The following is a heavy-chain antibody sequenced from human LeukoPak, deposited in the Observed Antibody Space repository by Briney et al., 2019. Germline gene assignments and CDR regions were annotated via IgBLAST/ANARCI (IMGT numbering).Heavy chain of an antibody. V-gene: IGHV4-39*01. CDR3: ARTYCSGGSWYGGWFDP. CDR1: GGSISSSSYY. D-gene: IGHD2-15*01. CDR2: IYYSGST. Sequence: SETLSLTCTVSGGSISSSSYYWGWIRQPPGKGLEWIGSIYYSGSTYYNPSLKSRVTISVDTSKNQFSLKLSSVTAADTAVYFWARTYCSGGSWYGGWFDPWGQGTLVNVFS. J-gene: IGHJ5*02.